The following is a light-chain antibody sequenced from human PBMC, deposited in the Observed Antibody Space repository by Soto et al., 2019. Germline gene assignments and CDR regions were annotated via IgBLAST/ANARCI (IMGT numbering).Light chain of an antibody. V-gene: IGKV3-15*01. Sequence: EVVTKQSPATRSVSPGDRATLSCRASQGLGTNLAWYQQKPGQAPRLLIYAASTRATGVPGRFSGSGSGTEFTLTISSLQSEDFAVYYCQQYNHWPLTFCGGTKVDIK. CDR3: QQYNHWPLT. J-gene: IGKJ4*01. CDR1: QGLGTN. CDR2: AAS.